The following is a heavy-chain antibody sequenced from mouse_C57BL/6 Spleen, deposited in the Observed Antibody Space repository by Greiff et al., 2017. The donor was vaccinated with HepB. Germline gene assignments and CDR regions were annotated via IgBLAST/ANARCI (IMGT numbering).Heavy chain of an antibody. V-gene: IGHV5-17*01. D-gene: IGHD1-1*01. CDR2: ISSGSSTI. J-gene: IGHJ1*03. CDR1: GFTFSDYG. Sequence: DVKLVESGGGLVKPGGSLKLSCAASGFTFSDYGMHWVRQAPEKGPEWVAYISSGSSTIYYADTVKGRFTISRDNAKNTLFLQMTSLRSEDTAMYYCARGAFNYYGSSYDWYFDVWGTGTTVTVSS. CDR3: ARGAFNYYGSSYDWYFDV.